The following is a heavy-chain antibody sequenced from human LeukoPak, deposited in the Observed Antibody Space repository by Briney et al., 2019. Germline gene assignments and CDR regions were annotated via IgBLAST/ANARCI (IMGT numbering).Heavy chain of an antibody. D-gene: IGHD1-14*01. CDR1: GFTFSSYA. V-gene: IGHV3-30-3*01. CDR3: ARDRALTGLYWYFDL. J-gene: IGHJ2*01. CDR2: ISYDGSNK. Sequence: GRSLRLSCAASGFTFSSYAMHWVRHAPGKGREWVAVISYDGSNKYYADSVKRRFTISRDNSKNTLYLQMNSLRAEDTAVYYCARDRALTGLYWYFDLWGRGTLVTVSS.